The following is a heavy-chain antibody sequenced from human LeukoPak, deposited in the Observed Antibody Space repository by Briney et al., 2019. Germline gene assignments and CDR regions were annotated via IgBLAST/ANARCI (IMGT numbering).Heavy chain of an antibody. D-gene: IGHD6-6*01. Sequence: QPGGSLRLSCAASGFTFSSYWMSWVRQAPGKGLEWVANIKQDGSEKYYVDSVKGRFTISRDNAKNSLYLQMNSLRAEDTAVYYCARDISSSLNAFDIWGQGTMVTVSS. CDR1: GFTFSSYW. CDR2: IKQDGSEK. J-gene: IGHJ3*02. CDR3: ARDISSSLNAFDI. V-gene: IGHV3-7*01.